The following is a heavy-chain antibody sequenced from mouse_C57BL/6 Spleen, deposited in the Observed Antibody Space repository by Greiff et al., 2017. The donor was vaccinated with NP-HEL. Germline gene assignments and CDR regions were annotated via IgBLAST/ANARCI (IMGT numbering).Heavy chain of an antibody. CDR2: IYPRDGST. CDR3: ARRPIYYGNFYFDY. D-gene: IGHD2-1*01. CDR1: GYTFTSYD. J-gene: IGHJ2*01. Sequence: QVQLQQSGPELVKPGASVKLSCKASGYTFTSYDINWVKQRLGQGLEWIGWIYPRDGSTKYNEKFKGKATLTVDTSSSTAYMELHSLPSEDSAVYFCARRPIYYGNFYFDYWGQGTTLTVSS. V-gene: IGHV1-85*01.